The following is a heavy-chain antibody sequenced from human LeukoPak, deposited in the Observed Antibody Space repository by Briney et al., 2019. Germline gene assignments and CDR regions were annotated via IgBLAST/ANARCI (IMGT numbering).Heavy chain of an antibody. CDR1: GFTFSSYS. CDR3: ARDLEMGGAFDI. V-gene: IGHV3-21*01. Sequence: GGSLRLSCAVSGFTFSSYSMNWVRQAPGKGLEWVSSISSSSSYIYYADSVKGRFTISRDNAKNSLYLQMNSLRAEDTAVYYCARDLEMGGAFDIWGQGTMVTVSS. J-gene: IGHJ3*02. CDR2: ISSSSSYI. D-gene: IGHD5-24*01.